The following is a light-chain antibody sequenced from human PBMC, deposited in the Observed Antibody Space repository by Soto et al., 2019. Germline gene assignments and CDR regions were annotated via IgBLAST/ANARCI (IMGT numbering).Light chain of an antibody. Sequence: EIVMTQSPATLSVSPGERAPLSCRASQSVSSNLAWYHQKPGRAPRLLIYGASTRATGIPARFSGSGSGTEFTLTISSLQSEDFAVYYCQQYNDWPLTFGQGTKVDIK. V-gene: IGKV3-15*01. J-gene: IGKJ1*01. CDR2: GAS. CDR3: QQYNDWPLT. CDR1: QSVSSN.